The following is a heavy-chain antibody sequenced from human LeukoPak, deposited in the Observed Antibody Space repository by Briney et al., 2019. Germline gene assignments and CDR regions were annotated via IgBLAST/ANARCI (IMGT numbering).Heavy chain of an antibody. D-gene: IGHD4-17*01. J-gene: IGHJ5*02. V-gene: IGHV4-39*01. CDR1: GGSISSSSYY. CDR3: ARRATAGDYVGWFDP. CDR2: IYYSGST. Sequence: SETLSLTCTVSGGSISSSSYYWGWIRQPPGKGLEWLGSIYYSGSTYYNPSLKSRVTISVDTSKNQFSLKLSSVTAADTAVYYCARRATAGDYVGWFDPWGQGTLVTVSS.